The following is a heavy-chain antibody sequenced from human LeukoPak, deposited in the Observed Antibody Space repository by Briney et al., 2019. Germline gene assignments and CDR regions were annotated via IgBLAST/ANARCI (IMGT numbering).Heavy chain of an antibody. CDR1: GFTVSNYY. V-gene: IGHV3-53*01. Sequence: GGSLRLSCAASGFTVSNYYMSWVRQAPGKGLEWVSIIYGAGSTYYADSVKGRSTISRDNSKNTLYLQMNSLRAEDTAMYYCARDSYDSSGYAFDIWGQGTMVTVSS. J-gene: IGHJ3*02. CDR2: IYGAGST. D-gene: IGHD3-22*01. CDR3: ARDSYDSSGYAFDI.